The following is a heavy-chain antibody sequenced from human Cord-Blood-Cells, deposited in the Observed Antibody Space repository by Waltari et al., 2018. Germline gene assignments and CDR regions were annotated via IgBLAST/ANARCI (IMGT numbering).Heavy chain of an antibody. CDR3: ARVSEYCSSTSCYAYWYFDL. J-gene: IGHJ2*01. CDR1: GYSISSGYY. D-gene: IGHD2-2*01. Sequence: QVQLQESGPGLVKPSETLSLTCAVSGYSISSGYYWGWIRQPPGKGLAWIGSIYHSGSTYYNPSLKSRVTISVDTSKNQFSLKLSSVTAAGTAVYYCARVSEYCSSTSCYAYWYFDLWGRGTLVTVSS. CDR2: IYHSGST. V-gene: IGHV4-38-2*01.